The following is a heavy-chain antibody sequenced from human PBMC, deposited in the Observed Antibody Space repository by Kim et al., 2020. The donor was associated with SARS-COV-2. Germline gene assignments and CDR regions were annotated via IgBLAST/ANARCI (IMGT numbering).Heavy chain of an antibody. J-gene: IGHJ6*02. V-gene: IGHV3-11*01. CDR3: ARGGEMGLWFRELLRSGMDV. CDR1: GFTFSDYY. Sequence: GGSLRLSCAASGFTFSDYYMSWIRQAPGKGLEWVSYISSSGSTIYYADSVKGRFTISRDNAKNSLYLQMNSLRAEDTAVYYCARGGEMGLWFRELLRSGMDVWGQGTTVTVSS. D-gene: IGHD3-10*01. CDR2: ISSSGSTI.